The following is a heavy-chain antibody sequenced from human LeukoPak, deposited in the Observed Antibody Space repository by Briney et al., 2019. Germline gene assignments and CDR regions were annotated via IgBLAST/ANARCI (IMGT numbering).Heavy chain of an antibody. CDR2: INWNGGST. CDR1: GFTVSSNY. CDR3: ARIYGDYLGAFDI. D-gene: IGHD4-17*01. J-gene: IGHJ3*02. V-gene: IGHV3-20*04. Sequence: GSLRLSCAASGFTVSSNYMSWVRQAPGKGLEWVSGINWNGGSTGYADSVKGRFTISRDNAKNSLYLQMNSLRAEDTALYYCARIYGDYLGAFDIWGQGTMVTVSS.